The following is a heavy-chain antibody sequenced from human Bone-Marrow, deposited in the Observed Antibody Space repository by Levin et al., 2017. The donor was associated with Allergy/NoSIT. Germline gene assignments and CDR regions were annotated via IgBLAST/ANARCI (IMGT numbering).Heavy chain of an antibody. CDR2: MNPNSGNT. Sequence: PGESLKISCKASGYTFTSYDINWVRQATGQGLEWMGWMNPNSGNTGYAQKFQGRVTMTRNTSISTAYMELSSLRSEDTAVYYCARGGGTMVRGAGYKFSYWGQGTLVTVSS. D-gene: IGHD3-10*01. CDR1: GYTFTSYD. J-gene: IGHJ4*02. V-gene: IGHV1-8*01. CDR3: ARGGGTMVRGAGYKFSY.